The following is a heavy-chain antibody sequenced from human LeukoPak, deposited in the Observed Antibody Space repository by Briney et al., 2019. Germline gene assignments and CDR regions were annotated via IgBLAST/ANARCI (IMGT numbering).Heavy chain of an antibody. V-gene: IGHV1-8*01. CDR2: MNPNSGNT. CDR1: GYTFTSYG. J-gene: IGHJ4*02. D-gene: IGHD3-22*01. CDR3: ARGASNYYDSSGDTDY. Sequence: ASVKVSCKASGYTFTSYGINWVRQATGQGLEWMGWMNPNSGNTGYAQKFQGRVTMTRNTSISTAYMELSSLRSEDTAVYYCARGASNYYDSSGDTDYWGQGTLVTVSS.